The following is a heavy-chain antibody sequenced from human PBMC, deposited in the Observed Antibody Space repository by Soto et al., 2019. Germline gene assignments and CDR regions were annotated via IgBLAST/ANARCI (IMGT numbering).Heavy chain of an antibody. CDR1: GFTFSSYA. CDR2: ISGSGGST. V-gene: IGHV3-23*01. D-gene: IGHD3-3*01. CDR3: ARGVYDFWIGYYLSAYGY. Sequence: EVQLLESGGGLVQPGGSLRLSCAASGFTFSSYAMSWVRQAPGKGLEWVSAISGSGGSTYYADSVKGRFTISRDNSKNTLYLQMNSLRAEDTAVYYCARGVYDFWIGYYLSAYGYWGQGTLVTVSS. J-gene: IGHJ4*02.